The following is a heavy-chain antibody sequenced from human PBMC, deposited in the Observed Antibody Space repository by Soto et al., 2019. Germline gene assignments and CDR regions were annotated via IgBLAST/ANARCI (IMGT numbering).Heavy chain of an antibody. Sequence: SETLSLTCTVSGGSISSGPSYWGWIRQPPGQGLEWIGEINHSGNTNYNPSLKSRVTISVDTSKNQFSLKLSSVTAADTAVYYCARAGVRILEWPFDYWGQGTLVTVSS. J-gene: IGHJ4*02. V-gene: IGHV4-39*07. D-gene: IGHD3-3*01. CDR3: ARAGVRILEWPFDY. CDR1: GGSISSGPSY. CDR2: INHSGNT.